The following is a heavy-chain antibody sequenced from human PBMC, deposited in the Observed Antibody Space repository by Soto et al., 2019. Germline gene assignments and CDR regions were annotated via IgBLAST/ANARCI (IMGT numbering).Heavy chain of an antibody. D-gene: IGHD6-13*01. CDR2: IYSGGST. CDR3: ARVRARRPAQKLVLGWFDP. V-gene: IGHV3-66*01. CDR1: GFTVSSNY. J-gene: IGHJ5*02. Sequence: EVQLVESGGGLVQPGGSLRLSCAASGFTVSSNYMSWVRQAPGKGLEWVSVIYSGGSTYYADSVNGRFTISRDNSKNTLYLQMNSLRAEDTAVYYCARVRARRPAQKLVLGWFDPWGQGTLVTVSS.